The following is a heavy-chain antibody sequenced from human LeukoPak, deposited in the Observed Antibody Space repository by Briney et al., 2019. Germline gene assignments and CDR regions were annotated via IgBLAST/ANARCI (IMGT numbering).Heavy chain of an antibody. J-gene: IGHJ5*02. D-gene: IGHD3-9*01. CDR1: GFTLRSYE. CDR2: INSSVNII. Sequence: GGSLLLSCAGSGFTLRSYEMSWARQAPGKGLDRVYYINSSVNIIYKANSGTGQYPISRDNAKTSLTLQLNSMRAEDKAFHYCAKGTRAHILTAYMRDRWFDPWGQGTLVTVSS. V-gene: IGHV3-48*03. CDR3: AKGTRAHILTAYMRDRWFDP.